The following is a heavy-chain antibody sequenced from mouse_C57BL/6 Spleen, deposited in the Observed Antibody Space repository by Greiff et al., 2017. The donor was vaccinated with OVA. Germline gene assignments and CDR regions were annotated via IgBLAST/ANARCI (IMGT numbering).Heavy chain of an antibody. CDR1: GYTFTSYW. CDR2: IYPGSGST. V-gene: IGHV1-55*01. CDR3: ARRRLRLREAWFAY. J-gene: IGHJ3*01. Sequence: QVQLQQPGAELVKPGASVKMSCKASGYTFTSYWITWVKQRPGQGLEWIGDIYPGSGSTNYNEKFKSKATLTVDTSSSTAYMQLSSLTSEDSAVYYCARRRLRLREAWFAYWGQGTLVTVSA. D-gene: IGHD3-2*02.